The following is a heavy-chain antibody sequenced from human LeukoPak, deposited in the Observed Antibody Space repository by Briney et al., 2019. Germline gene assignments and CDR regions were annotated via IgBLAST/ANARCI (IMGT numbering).Heavy chain of an antibody. V-gene: IGHV3-48*03. CDR2: ISSSGSTI. Sequence: GGSLRLSCAASGFTFSSYEMNWVRQAPGKGLEWVSYISSSGSTIYYADSVKGRFTISRDNAKNSLYLQMNSLRAEDTAVYYCARDDYYYDSSGYYLAAHAFDIWGQGTMVTVSS. D-gene: IGHD3-22*01. CDR3: ARDDYYYDSSGYYLAAHAFDI. CDR1: GFTFSSYE. J-gene: IGHJ3*02.